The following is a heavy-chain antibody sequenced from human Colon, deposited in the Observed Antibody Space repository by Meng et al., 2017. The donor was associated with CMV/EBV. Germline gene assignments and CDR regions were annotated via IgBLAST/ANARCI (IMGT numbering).Heavy chain of an antibody. D-gene: IGHD3-22*01. CDR3: ATSRGYYDTREEFDY. V-gene: IGHV1-3*01. J-gene: IGHJ4*02. Sequence: SGYTFTYYAMHWVRQAPGQRLEWVGWIYADDGDTQYSHTFMGRSTITRDKSASTAYMQLTSLTSEDTAVYYCATSRGYYDTREEFDYWGQGTLVTVSS. CDR2: IYADDGDT. CDR1: GYTFTYYA.